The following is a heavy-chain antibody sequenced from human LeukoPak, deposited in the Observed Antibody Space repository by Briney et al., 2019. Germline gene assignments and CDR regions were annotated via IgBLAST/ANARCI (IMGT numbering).Heavy chain of an antibody. D-gene: IGHD3-3*01. J-gene: IGHJ4*02. CDR3: ARANYDFWSGYYSDFDY. CDR2: ISSSGSTI. Sequence: GGSLRLSCATSGFSFTNYGMSWIRQAPGKGLEWVSYISSSGSTIYYADSVKGRFTISRDNAKNSLYLQMNSLRAEDTAVYYCARANYDFWSGYYSDFDYWGQGTLVTVSS. CDR1: GFSFTNYG. V-gene: IGHV3-11*04.